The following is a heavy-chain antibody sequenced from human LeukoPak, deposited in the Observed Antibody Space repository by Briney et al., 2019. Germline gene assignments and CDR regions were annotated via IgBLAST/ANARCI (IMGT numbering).Heavy chain of an antibody. D-gene: IGHD1-1*01. CDR2: FDPEDGET. V-gene: IGHV1-24*01. CDR1: GYTLIELS. J-gene: IGHJ4*02. Sequence: GASVKVSCKVSGYTLIELSMHWVRQAPGKGLEWMGGFDPEDGETIYAQKFQGRVTMTEDTSTDTAYMELSSLRSEDTAVYYCATAQYNWNDPIDYWGQGTLVTVSS. CDR3: ATAQYNWNDPIDY.